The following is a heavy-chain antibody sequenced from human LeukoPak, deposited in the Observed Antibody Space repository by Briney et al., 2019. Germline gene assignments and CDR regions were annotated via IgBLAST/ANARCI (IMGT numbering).Heavy chain of an antibody. D-gene: IGHD5-24*01. J-gene: IGHJ5*02. CDR2: IYTSGST. V-gene: IGHV4-61*02. CDR1: GGSISSGSYY. Sequence: SETLSLTCTVSGGSISSGSYYWSWIRQPAGKGLEWIGRIYTSGSTNYNPSLKSRVTISVDTSKNQFSLKLSSVTAADPAVYYCARDRIRVEMATITGWFDPWGQGTLVTVSS. CDR3: ARDRIRVEMATITGWFDP.